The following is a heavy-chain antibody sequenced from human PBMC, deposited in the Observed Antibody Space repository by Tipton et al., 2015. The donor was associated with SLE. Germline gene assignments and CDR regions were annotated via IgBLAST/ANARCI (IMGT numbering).Heavy chain of an antibody. CDR1: GDSMNNYY. CDR2: IYKTGIT. Sequence: TLSLTCSVSGDSMNNYYWSWIRQPAGMPLEWIGRIYKTGITNYNPSLKGRLSMSVDTSKAHFSLNLNSVTAADTALYYCARSVRVWGQGTLVTVSS. J-gene: IGHJ4*02. V-gene: IGHV4-4*07. CDR3: ARSVRV. D-gene: IGHD5/OR15-5a*01.